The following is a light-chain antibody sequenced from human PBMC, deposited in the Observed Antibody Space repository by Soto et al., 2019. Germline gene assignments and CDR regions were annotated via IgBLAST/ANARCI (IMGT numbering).Light chain of an antibody. Sequence: EIVLTQSPGTLSVSLGDRATLSCRASQIISSSYLAWYQQKPGQAPRLLFYGASNRATGIPDRFSGSGSGTEFTLTISSLQPDDFATYYCQQYNSYLYTFGQGTKLEIK. J-gene: IGKJ2*01. CDR2: GAS. CDR1: QIISSSY. CDR3: QQYNSYLYT. V-gene: IGKV3-20*01.